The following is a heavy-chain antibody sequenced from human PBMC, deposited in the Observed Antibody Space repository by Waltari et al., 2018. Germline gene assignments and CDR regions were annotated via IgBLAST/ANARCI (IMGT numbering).Heavy chain of an antibody. CDR3: ARDQPELEPAWGMDV. CDR1: GYTFTSYA. D-gene: IGHD1-1*01. V-gene: IGHV7-4-1*02. CDR2: IHTNTGNP. Sequence: QVQLVQSGSELKKPGASVKVSCKASGYTFTSYAMNWVRQAPGQGLEWMGWIHTNTGNPTYAQVFTGRFVFSLDASVSTAYLQISSLKAEDTAVYYCARDQPELEPAWGMDVWGQGTTVTVSS. J-gene: IGHJ6*02.